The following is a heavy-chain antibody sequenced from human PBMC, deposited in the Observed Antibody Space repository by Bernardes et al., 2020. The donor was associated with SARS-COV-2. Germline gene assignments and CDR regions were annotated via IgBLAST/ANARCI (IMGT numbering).Heavy chain of an antibody. D-gene: IGHD6-13*01. V-gene: IGHV3-23*01. CDR1: GFTFSNYA. CDR2: ISGPGRT. J-gene: IGHJ6*02. Sequence: GGSLRLSCAASGFTFSNYAMSWVRQAPGKGLEWVSDISGPGRTYYADSVRGRFTISRDNSKNTLYLEMNRLRVEDTAVYYCAKELAYGSSWRDYSYYFGMDVWGQGTTVTVSS. CDR3: AKELAYGSSWRDYSYYFGMDV.